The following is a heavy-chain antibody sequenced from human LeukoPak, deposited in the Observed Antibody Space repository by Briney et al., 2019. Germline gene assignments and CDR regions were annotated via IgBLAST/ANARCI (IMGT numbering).Heavy chain of an antibody. CDR1: GFTFSTYS. Sequence: GGSLRLSCAASGFTFSTYSMNWVRQAPGKGLEWVSYISSSSGLMYYADSVKGRFTISRDNAKNSLYLQMNSLRVEDTAVYYCARAQQQLVHQYDYYYGMDVWGQGTTVTVSS. CDR3: ARAQQQLVHQYDYYYGMDV. J-gene: IGHJ6*02. CDR2: ISSSSGLM. D-gene: IGHD6-13*01. V-gene: IGHV3-48*01.